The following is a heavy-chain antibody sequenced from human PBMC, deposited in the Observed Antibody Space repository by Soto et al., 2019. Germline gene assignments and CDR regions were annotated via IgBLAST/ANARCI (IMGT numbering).Heavy chain of an antibody. Sequence: GGSLRLSCAASGFTFSGSAMHWVRQASGKGLEWVGRIRSKANSYATAYAASVKGRFTISRDDSKNTAYLQMNSLKTEDTAVYYCTSQPGSTDSLWYYYYGMEVWGQGT. V-gene: IGHV3-73*01. D-gene: IGHD1-26*01. J-gene: IGHJ6*02. CDR1: GFTFSGSA. CDR3: TSQPGSTDSLWYYYYGMEV. CDR2: IRSKANSYAT.